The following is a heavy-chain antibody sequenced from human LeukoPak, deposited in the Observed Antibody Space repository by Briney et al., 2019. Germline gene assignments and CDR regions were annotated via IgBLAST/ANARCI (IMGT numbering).Heavy chain of an antibody. CDR2: IKSKTDGGTT. CDR1: GFTFSNAW. J-gene: IGHJ4*02. CDR3: TTGRRSGGSYDEFDY. D-gene: IGHD1-26*01. V-gene: IGHV3-15*01. Sequence: GGSLRFSCAASGFTFSNAWMSWVRQAPGKGLEWVGRIKSKTDGGTTDYAAPVKGRFTISRDDSKNTLYLQMNSLKTEDTAVYYCTTGRRSGGSYDEFDYWGQGTLVTVSS.